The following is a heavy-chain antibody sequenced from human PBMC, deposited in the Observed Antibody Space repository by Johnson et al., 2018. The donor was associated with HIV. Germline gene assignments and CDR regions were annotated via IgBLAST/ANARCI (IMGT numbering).Heavy chain of an antibody. Sequence: QVQLVESGGGVVQPGRSRRLSCAASGFTFSTYALHWVRQAPGKGLEWVAVISYDGSNKYYADSVKGRFTISRDNSKNTLYLQMNSLRAEDTAVYYCARVRRSGTYYVDAFDIWGQGTMVTVSS. CDR2: ISYDGSNK. CDR3: ARVRRSGTYYVDAFDI. D-gene: IGHD1-26*01. V-gene: IGHV3-30*04. CDR1: GFTFSTYA. J-gene: IGHJ3*02.